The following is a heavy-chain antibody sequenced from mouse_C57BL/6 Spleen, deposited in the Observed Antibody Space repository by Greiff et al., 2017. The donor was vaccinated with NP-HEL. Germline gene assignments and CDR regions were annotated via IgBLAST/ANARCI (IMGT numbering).Heavy chain of an antibody. D-gene: IGHD2-5*01. Sequence: QVQLQQSGPELVKPGASVKLSCKASGYTFTSYDINWVKQRPGQGLEWIGWIYPRDGSTKYNEKFKGKATLTVDTSSSTAYMELHSLTSEDSAVYFCARESSNYYWYFDVWGTGTTVTVSS. CDR3: ARESSNYYWYFDV. CDR1: GYTFTSYD. J-gene: IGHJ1*03. CDR2: IYPRDGST. V-gene: IGHV1-85*01.